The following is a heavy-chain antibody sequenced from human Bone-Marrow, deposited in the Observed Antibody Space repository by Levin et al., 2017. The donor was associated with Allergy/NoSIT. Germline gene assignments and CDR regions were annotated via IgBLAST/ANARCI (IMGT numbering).Heavy chain of an antibody. CDR1: GFTFSGSA. J-gene: IGHJ4*02. D-gene: IGHD4-11*01. CDR3: TCDYSNYGASYY. Sequence: GGSLRLSCAASGFTFSGSAMHWVRQASGKGLEWVGRIRSKANSYATAYAASVKGRFTISRDDSKNTAYLQMNSLKTEDTAVYYCTCDYSNYGASYYWGQGTLVTVSS. CDR2: IRSKANSYAT. V-gene: IGHV3-73*01.